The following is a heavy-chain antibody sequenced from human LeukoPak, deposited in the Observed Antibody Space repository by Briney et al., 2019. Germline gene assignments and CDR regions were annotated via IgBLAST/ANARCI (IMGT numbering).Heavy chain of an antibody. CDR3: AREVCSSTSCHRDY. CDR2: INTNTGNP. V-gene: IGHV7-4-1*02. Sequence: ASVKVSCKASGYSFTTYAINWVRQAPGQGLEWMGWINTNTGNPTYAQGFTGRFVFSLDTSVSTAYLQISSLKAEDTAVYYCAREVCSSTSCHRDYWGQGTLVTVSS. J-gene: IGHJ4*02. D-gene: IGHD2-2*02. CDR1: GYSFTTYA.